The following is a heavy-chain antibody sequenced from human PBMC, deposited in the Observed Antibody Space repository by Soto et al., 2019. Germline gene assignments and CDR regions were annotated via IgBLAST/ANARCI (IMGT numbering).Heavy chain of an antibody. D-gene: IGHD2-21*01. Sequence: ASVTLSLTCTVYRGSIRSSSYYWVWIRQPPGKGLEWIGSIYYSGSTYYNPSLKSRVTISVDTSKNQFSLKLSSVTAADTAVYYCASYDLYYYYYGMDVWGQGTTVT. CDR1: RGSIRSSSYY. V-gene: IGHV4-39*01. CDR3: ASYDLYYYYYGMDV. J-gene: IGHJ6*02. CDR2: IYYSGST.